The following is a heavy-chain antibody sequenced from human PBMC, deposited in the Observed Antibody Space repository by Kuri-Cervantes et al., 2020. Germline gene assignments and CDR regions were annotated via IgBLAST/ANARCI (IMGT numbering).Heavy chain of an antibody. D-gene: IGHD3-22*01. CDR3: ARDWDSRGAFDY. J-gene: IGHJ4*02. V-gene: IGHV4-30-4*01. Sequence: LRLSCTVSGGSISSGDYYWSWIRQPPGKGLEWIGYIYYSGSTYYNPSLKSRVTISVGTSKNQFSLKLSSVTAADTAVYYCARDWDSRGAFDYWGQGTLVTVSS. CDR2: IYYSGST. CDR1: GGSISSGDYY.